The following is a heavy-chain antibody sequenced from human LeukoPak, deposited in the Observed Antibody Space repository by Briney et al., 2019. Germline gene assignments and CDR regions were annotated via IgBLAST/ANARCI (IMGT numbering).Heavy chain of an antibody. J-gene: IGHJ4*02. Sequence: GGSLRLSCAASGFTFSSYSMNWVRQAPGKGLEWVSSISSSSSYIYYADSVKGRFTISRDNSKNTLYLQINSLRAEDTAVYYCAGKSGWPLYFDYWGQGTLVTVSS. V-gene: IGHV3-21*04. CDR3: AGKSGWPLYFDY. D-gene: IGHD6-25*01. CDR1: GFTFSSYS. CDR2: ISSSSSYI.